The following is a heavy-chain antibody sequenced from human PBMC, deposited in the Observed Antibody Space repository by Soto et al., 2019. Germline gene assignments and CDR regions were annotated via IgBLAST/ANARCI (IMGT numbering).Heavy chain of an antibody. Sequence: EVQLMESGGGLVHPGGSLRLSCAASGFTFTNYAMSWVRQAPGKGLEWVSITSGSGGSTYYADSVKGRFTISRDNSKNTLYLQMDSLRVEDTAVYYCAKVIVVIAAAGDYFDHWGQGTLVTVS. CDR2: TSGSGGST. CDR1: GFTFTNYA. J-gene: IGHJ4*02. CDR3: AKVIVVIAAAGDYFDH. D-gene: IGHD3-22*01. V-gene: IGHV3-23*01.